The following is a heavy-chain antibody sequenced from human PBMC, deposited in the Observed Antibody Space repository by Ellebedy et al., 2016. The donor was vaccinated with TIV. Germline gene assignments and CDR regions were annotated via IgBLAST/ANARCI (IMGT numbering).Heavy chain of an antibody. V-gene: IGHV1-24*01. Sequence: ASVKVSCKVSGYTLTDLSMHWVRQAPGKGLEWMGGFDPEDGETIYAQKFQGRVTMTKDTSTDTANIELSSLRSEDTAVYYCATAKSLSTVFGVVAHGMDVWGQGTTVTVSS. CDR3: ATAKSLSTVFGVVAHGMDV. J-gene: IGHJ6*02. CDR1: GYTLTDLS. CDR2: FDPEDGET. D-gene: IGHD3-3*01.